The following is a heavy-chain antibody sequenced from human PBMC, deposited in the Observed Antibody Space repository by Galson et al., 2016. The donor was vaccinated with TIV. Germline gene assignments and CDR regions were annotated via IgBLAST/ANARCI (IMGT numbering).Heavy chain of an antibody. J-gene: IGHJ4*02. D-gene: IGHD2-21*01. CDR1: GYRFIGYY. V-gene: IGHV1-2*02. CDR2: INPGNGDT. Sequence: SVKVSCKASGYRFIGYYIHWVRQAPGRGPEWMGCINPGNGDTKYAQIFQGSVTLTWDTSVSTAYMELTSLRSDDTAVFFCAKESDWGVAEFDFWGPGTPVSVSS. CDR3: AKESDWGVAEFDF.